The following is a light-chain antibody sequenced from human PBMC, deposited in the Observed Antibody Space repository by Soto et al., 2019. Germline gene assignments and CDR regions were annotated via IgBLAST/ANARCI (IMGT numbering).Light chain of an antibody. Sequence: DIQMTQSPSTLSASVGDRVTITCRASQSISSWLAWYQQKPGKAPKVLIFDASSLESGVPSRFSGSGSATEFTLTISSLQPDDCATYYCHTYNTYSLHTFGQGTKV. CDR3: HTYNTYSLHT. V-gene: IGKV1-5*01. CDR2: DAS. CDR1: QSISSW. J-gene: IGKJ2*01.